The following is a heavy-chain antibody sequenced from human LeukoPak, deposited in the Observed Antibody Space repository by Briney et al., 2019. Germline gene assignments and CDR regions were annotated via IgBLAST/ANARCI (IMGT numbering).Heavy chain of an antibody. V-gene: IGHV5-51*01. CDR3: ARRSGSFQGDYNFDY. J-gene: IGHJ4*02. CDR1: GYIFTSYW. D-gene: IGHD1-26*01. Sequence: HRESLKISCKGSGYIFTSYWIAWVRQMPGKGLEWMGIIYPGDSDTRYSPSFQGQVTISADKSISTAYLQWSSLKASDTAMYYCARRSGSFQGDYNFDYWGQRTLVTVSS. CDR2: IYPGDSDT.